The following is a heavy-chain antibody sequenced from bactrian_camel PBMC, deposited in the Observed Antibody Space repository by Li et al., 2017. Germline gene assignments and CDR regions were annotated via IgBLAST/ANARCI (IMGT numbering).Heavy chain of an antibody. CDR3: KTTREGAYSDSSCFVGAD. Sequence: DVQLVESGGDLVQPGGSLRLSCTAPGFIANRCGMSWYRQAAGNEREWVSSIEAFGTAAYTASVKGRFTISKDEAKDIVYLQMNNLKPEDTAMYSCKTTREGAYSDSSCFVGADWGQGTQVTVS. CDR1: GFIANRCG. J-gene: IGHJ4*01. D-gene: IGHD5*01. CDR2: IEAFGTA. V-gene: IGHV3S10*01.